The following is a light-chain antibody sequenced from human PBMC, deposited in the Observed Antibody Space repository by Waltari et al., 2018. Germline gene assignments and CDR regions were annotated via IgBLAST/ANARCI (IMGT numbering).Light chain of an antibody. Sequence: IQLTQSPSSLSASVGDSVTITCRASQDISNYLAWYQEKPGKAPKVLISAASTLQSGVPSRFSGSGSGTDFTLTISILQPEDFTTYYCQQLNSAFGPGTKVDIK. CDR2: AAS. V-gene: IGKV1-9*01. J-gene: IGKJ3*01. CDR1: QDISNY. CDR3: QQLNSA.